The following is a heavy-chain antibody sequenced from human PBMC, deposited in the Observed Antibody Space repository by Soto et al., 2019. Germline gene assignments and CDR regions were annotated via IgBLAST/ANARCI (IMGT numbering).Heavy chain of an antibody. D-gene: IGHD2-2*02. CDR2: ISSSSSYI. J-gene: IGHJ3*02. CDR1: GFTFSSYS. V-gene: IGHV3-21*01. Sequence: GGFLRLSCAASGFTFSSYSMNWVRQAPGKGLEWVSSISSSSSYIYYADSVKGRFTISRDNAKNSLYLQMNSLRAEDTAVYYCARFVVVPAAILYAFDIWGQGTMVTVSS. CDR3: ARFVVVPAAILYAFDI.